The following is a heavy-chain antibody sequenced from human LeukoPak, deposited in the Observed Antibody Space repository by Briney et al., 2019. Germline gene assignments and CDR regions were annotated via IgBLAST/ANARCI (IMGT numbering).Heavy chain of an antibody. J-gene: IGHJ5*02. CDR1: GGSLSGDY. D-gene: IGHD3-22*01. Sequence: SETLSLTCAVSGGSLSGDYWAWIRQPPGKGLEWIGEISHSGSISYKPSLKSQVTISVDTSKNQFSLNLDSVTAADTAVYYCARLDSSGYYYLNWFDPWGQGTLVTVSS. V-gene: IGHV4-34*01. CDR3: ARLDSSGYYYLNWFDP. CDR2: ISHSGSI.